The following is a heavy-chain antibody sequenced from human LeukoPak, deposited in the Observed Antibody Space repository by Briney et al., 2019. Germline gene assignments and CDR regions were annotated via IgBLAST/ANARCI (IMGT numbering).Heavy chain of an antibody. CDR1: GFTFSDYY. D-gene: IGHD1-7*01. Sequence: PGGSLRLSCAASGFTFSDYYMSWIRQAPGKGLEWVSYISSSGSTIYYADFVKGRFTISRDNAKNSLHLQMNSLRAEDTAVYYCAKTPTRITGTTLVAPWGQGTLVTVSS. J-gene: IGHJ5*02. V-gene: IGHV3-11*01. CDR2: ISSSGSTI. CDR3: AKTPTRITGTTLVAP.